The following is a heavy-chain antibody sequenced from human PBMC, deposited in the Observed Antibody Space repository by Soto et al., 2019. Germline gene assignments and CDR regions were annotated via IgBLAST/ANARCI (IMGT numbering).Heavy chain of an antibody. Sequence: EVQLLESGGGLVQPGGALRLSCAASGFTFSSYAMSWVRQAPGKGLEWVSAISGSGGSTYYADSVKGRFTISRDNSKNTLYLQMNSLRAEDTAVYYCAKGGYYGSEFGLSAHDAFDIWGQGTMVTVSS. J-gene: IGHJ3*02. CDR2: ISGSGGST. V-gene: IGHV3-23*01. CDR3: AKGGYYGSEFGLSAHDAFDI. D-gene: IGHD3-10*01. CDR1: GFTFSSYA.